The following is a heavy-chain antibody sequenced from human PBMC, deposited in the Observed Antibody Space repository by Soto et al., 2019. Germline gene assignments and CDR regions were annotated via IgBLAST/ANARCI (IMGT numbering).Heavy chain of an antibody. CDR2: INPSGGST. CDR3: ARDQGCSGGSCSNGMDV. V-gene: IGHV1-46*03. J-gene: IGHJ6*02. D-gene: IGHD2-15*01. CDR1: GYTFTSYY. Sequence: QVQLVQSGAEVKKPGASVKVSCKASGYTFTSYYMHWVRQAPGQGLEWMGIINPSGGSTSYAQKFQGRVTMTRDTSTSTVYMELSSLRSEDTAVYYCARDQGCSGGSCSNGMDVWGQGTTVTVSS.